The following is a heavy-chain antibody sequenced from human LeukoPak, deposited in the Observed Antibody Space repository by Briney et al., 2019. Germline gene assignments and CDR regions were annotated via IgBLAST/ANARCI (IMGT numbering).Heavy chain of an antibody. CDR3: ARGTYSSGRIPFDY. CDR1: GGSISSYY. Sequence: PSETLSLTCTVSGGSISSYYWSWIRQPPGKGLVWIGYIYYSGSTNYNPSLKSRVTISVDTSKNQFSLKLSSVTAADTAVYYCARGTYSSGRIPFDYWGQGTLVTVSS. D-gene: IGHD6-19*01. V-gene: IGHV4-59*01. J-gene: IGHJ4*02. CDR2: IYYSGST.